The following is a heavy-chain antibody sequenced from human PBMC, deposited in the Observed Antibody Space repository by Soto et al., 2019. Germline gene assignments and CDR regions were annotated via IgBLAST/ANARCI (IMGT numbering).Heavy chain of an antibody. D-gene: IGHD3-10*01. Sequence: GESLKISCKGSGYSFTSYWISWVRQMPGKGLEVMGRIDPSDSYTNYSPSFQVIITISADKSISTAYLQWSSMKATDTAMYYCARRAVIGNWFDPWGQVTLVTVSS. CDR3: ARRAVIGNWFDP. J-gene: IGHJ5*02. CDR2: IDPSDSYT. CDR1: GYSFTSYW. V-gene: IGHV5-10-1*01.